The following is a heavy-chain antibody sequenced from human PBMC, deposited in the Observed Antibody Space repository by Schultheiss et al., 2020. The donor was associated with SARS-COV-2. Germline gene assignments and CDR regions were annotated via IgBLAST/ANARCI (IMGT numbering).Heavy chain of an antibody. CDR3: ARQGVVTSPFDY. D-gene: IGHD3-3*01. J-gene: IGHJ4*02. CDR2: IYYSGST. CDR1: GGSISSGYYY. Sequence: SQTLSLTCRVSGGSISSGYYYWSWIRQPPGKGLEWIGSIYYSGSTYYNPSLKSRVTISVDTSKNQFSLKLSSVTAADTAVYYCARQGVVTSPFDYWGQGTLVTVSS. V-gene: IGHV4-39*01.